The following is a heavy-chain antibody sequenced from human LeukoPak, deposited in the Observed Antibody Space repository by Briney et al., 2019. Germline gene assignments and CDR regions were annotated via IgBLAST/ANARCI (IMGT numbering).Heavy chain of an antibody. CDR3: ARQIASAGTAGFDF. V-gene: IGHV4-4*07. Sequence: SETLSLTCTVSGGSISSYYWSWIRQPAGKGLEWIGRIYSTGSTNYNPSPKSRVTMSVDTSKNQFSLRLRSVTAADTAVYYCARQIASAGTAGFDFWGQGALVTLSS. CDR2: IYSTGST. D-gene: IGHD6-13*01. CDR1: GGSISSYY. J-gene: IGHJ4*02.